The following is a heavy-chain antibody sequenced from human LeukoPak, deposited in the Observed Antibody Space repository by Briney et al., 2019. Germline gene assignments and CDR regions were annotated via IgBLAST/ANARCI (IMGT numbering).Heavy chain of an antibody. Sequence: PSETLSLICAVYGGSFSGYYWSWIRQPPGKGLEWIGEINHSGSTNYNPSLKSRVTISVDTSKNQFPLKLSSVTAADTAVYYCARGEVATISRYYFDYWGQGTLVTVSS. CDR1: GGSFSGYY. V-gene: IGHV4-34*01. CDR3: ARGEVATISRYYFDY. D-gene: IGHD5-12*01. J-gene: IGHJ4*02. CDR2: INHSGST.